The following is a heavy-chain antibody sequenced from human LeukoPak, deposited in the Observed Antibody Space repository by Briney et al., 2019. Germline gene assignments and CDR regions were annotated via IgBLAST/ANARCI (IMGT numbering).Heavy chain of an antibody. V-gene: IGHV1-58*02. Sequence: AASVKVSCKASGFTFTSSAMQWVRQARGQRLEWIGWIVVGSGNTNYAQKFQERVTITRDMSTSTAYMELSSLRSEDTAVYYCARSPSYYDFWSGYYPQEYYYYMDVWGKGTTVTVSS. J-gene: IGHJ6*03. CDR3: ARSPSYYDFWSGYYPQEYYYYMDV. CDR1: GFTFTSSA. CDR2: IVVGSGNT. D-gene: IGHD3-3*01.